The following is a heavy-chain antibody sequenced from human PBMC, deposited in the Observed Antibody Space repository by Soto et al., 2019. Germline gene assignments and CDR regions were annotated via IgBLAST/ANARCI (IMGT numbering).Heavy chain of an antibody. CDR2: VIPTLGIA. D-gene: IGHD3-16*01. Sequence: SVKVSCKASGGTFSRYTISWVRQAPGQGLEWMGRVIPTLGIANYAPKFQNRVTITADNSADKSATTAYMELSSLRSEDTAMYYCASEEANLGDAFDVWGHGTMVTVSS. CDR3: ASEEANLGDAFDV. V-gene: IGHV1-69*02. J-gene: IGHJ3*01. CDR1: GGTFSRYT.